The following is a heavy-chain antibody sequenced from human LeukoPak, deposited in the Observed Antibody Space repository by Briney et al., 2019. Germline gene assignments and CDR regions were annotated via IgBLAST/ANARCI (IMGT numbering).Heavy chain of an antibody. D-gene: IGHD1-26*01. Sequence: VASVKVSFKASGNSFTIYSISWVRQAPGQGLEWMGWINAWNGHTNYAQKFQGRVTMTTDTSTTTAYMELRSLRSDDTALYYCARDAELRAFDIWGQGTLVTVSS. CDR3: ARDAELRAFDI. J-gene: IGHJ3*02. V-gene: IGHV1-18*01. CDR2: INAWNGHT. CDR1: GNSFTIYS.